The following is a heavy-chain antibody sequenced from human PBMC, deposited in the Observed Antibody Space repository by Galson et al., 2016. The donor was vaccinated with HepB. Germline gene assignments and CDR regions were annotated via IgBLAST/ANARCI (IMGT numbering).Heavy chain of an antibody. CDR1: GYNFTINW. CDR3: ARMRVGAFDF. CDR2: ISPGDSET. V-gene: IGHV5-51*01. Sequence: SGAEVKKPGESLKISCKGSGYNFTINWIAWVRQTPGKGMEWMGIISPGDSETRYSPSFQGHVSISADKSINTAYLQWSSLVASDSAMYYCARMRVGAFDFRGQGTLVTVSS. D-gene: IGHD1-26*01. J-gene: IGHJ4*02.